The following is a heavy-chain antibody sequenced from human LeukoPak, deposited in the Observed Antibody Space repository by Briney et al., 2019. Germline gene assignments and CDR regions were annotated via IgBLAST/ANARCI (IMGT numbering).Heavy chain of an antibody. Sequence: GGALRLSCSASGFTFSSYAMHWVRQAPWKGLEYVSAISSNGGSTYYADSVKGRFTISRDNSKNTLYLQMSSLRAEDRAVYYCVKDEGWGGLSYYFDYWGQGTLVTVSS. CDR2: ISSNGGST. CDR1: GFTFSSYA. J-gene: IGHJ4*02. V-gene: IGHV3-64D*06. CDR3: VKDEGWGGLSYYFDY. D-gene: IGHD3-16*02.